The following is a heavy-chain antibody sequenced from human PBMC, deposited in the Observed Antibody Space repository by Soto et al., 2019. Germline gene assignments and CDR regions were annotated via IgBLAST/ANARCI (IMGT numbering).Heavy chain of an antibody. CDR1: GFTFSDYY. J-gene: IGHJ4*02. D-gene: IGHD6-13*01. Sequence: GGSLRLSCAASGFTFSDYYMSWIRQAPGKGLEWVSYISSSGSTIYYADSVKGRFTISRDNAKNSLYLQMNSLRAEDTAVYYCATRPGYSSSWYFDYWGQGTLVTVSS. V-gene: IGHV3-11*01. CDR3: ATRPGYSSSWYFDY. CDR2: ISSSGSTI.